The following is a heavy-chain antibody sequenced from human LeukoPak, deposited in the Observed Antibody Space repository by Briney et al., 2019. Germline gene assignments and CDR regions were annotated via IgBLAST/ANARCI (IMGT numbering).Heavy chain of an antibody. Sequence: SETLSLTCTVSGGPISNSSYYWGWIRQPPGKGLEWIGSMYYSGSTYYNPSLKSRATISVDTSKNQFSLKLSSVTAADTAVYYCARDGDGSGSYYYYWGQGTLVNVSP. CDR2: MYYSGST. CDR1: GGPISNSSYY. J-gene: IGHJ4*02. CDR3: ARDGDGSGSYYYY. V-gene: IGHV4-39*07. D-gene: IGHD3-10*01.